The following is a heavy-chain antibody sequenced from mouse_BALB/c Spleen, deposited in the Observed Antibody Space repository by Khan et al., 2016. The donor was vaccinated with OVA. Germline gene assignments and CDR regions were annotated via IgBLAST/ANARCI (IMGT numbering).Heavy chain of an antibody. Sequence: EVKLLESGGGLVQPGGSLKLSCAASGFDFSRYWMSWVRQAPGKGLEWIGQINPDSSTINYTPSLKDKFIISRDDAKNTLYLQMSKVRSEDTALYCCARPRYYGFYFDYWGQGTTLTVSS. CDR3: ARPRYYGFYFDY. J-gene: IGHJ2*01. V-gene: IGHV4-1*02. CDR1: GFDFSRYW. D-gene: IGHD1-1*01. CDR2: INPDSSTI.